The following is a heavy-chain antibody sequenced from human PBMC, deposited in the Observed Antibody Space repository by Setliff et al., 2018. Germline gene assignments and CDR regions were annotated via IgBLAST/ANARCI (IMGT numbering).Heavy chain of an antibody. J-gene: IGHJ3*02. Sequence: KASETLSLTCTVSGGSIRNHYWSWIRQPPGKALEYIGYIYDSGTTTYSGTAIYNPSLKSRVTISGDTSKNQLSLRLSGVTAADTAFYYCARFRSWSQIDALENWGQGTMVTVSS. CDR1: GGSIRNHY. V-gene: IGHV4-59*11. CDR2: IYDSGTTTYSGTA. CDR3: ARFRSWSQIDALEN. D-gene: IGHD2-15*01.